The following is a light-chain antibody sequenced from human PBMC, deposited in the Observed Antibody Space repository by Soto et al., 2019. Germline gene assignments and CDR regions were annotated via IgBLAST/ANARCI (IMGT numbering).Light chain of an antibody. CDR1: QSVSSN. Sequence: EIVMTQSPATLSVSPGERATLSCRASQSVSSNLAWYQQKPGQAPRLLIYGASTRATGIPARFSGSGSGTEFTLIISSLQSEDSAVYYCQQYNSWLWTFGQG. CDR2: GAS. V-gene: IGKV3-15*01. J-gene: IGKJ1*01. CDR3: QQYNSWLWT.